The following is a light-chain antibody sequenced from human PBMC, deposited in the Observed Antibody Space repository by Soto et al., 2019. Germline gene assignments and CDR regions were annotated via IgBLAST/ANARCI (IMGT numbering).Light chain of an antibody. CDR1: QTVGVR. CDR3: QQYGSSPPT. V-gene: IGKV3-11*01. Sequence: IVLTQSPATVSSSPGERATLPCRASQTVGVRLAWYQHKPGQAPRLIIYEASNRAAGIPARFSGSGSGTDFTLTITSLEPEDFATYYCQQYGSSPPTFAQGTKVDI. CDR2: EAS. J-gene: IGKJ1*01.